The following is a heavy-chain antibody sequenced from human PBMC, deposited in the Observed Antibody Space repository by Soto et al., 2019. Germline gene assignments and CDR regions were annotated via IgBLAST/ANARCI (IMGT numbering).Heavy chain of an antibody. CDR2: INHSGST. V-gene: IGHV4-34*01. J-gene: IGHJ6*03. Sequence: SETLSVTXAVYGGSFSGYYWSWIRQPPGKGLEWIGEINHSGSTNYNPSLKSRVTISVDTSKNQFSLKLSSVTAADTAVYYCAILRVSYYYYYMDVWGKGTTVTVSS. CDR1: GGSFSGYY. CDR3: AILRVSYYYYYMDV. D-gene: IGHD3-10*01.